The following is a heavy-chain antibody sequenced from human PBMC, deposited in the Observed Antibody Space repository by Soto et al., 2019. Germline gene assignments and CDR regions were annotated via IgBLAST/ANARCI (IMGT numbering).Heavy chain of an antibody. V-gene: IGHV1-8*01. CDR1: GYTFTSYD. CDR3: ASSFRYYDILTGYYREYYFDY. J-gene: IGHJ4*02. D-gene: IGHD3-9*01. CDR2: MNPNSGNT. Sequence: ASVKVSCKASGYTFTSYDINWVRQATGQGLEWMGWMNPNSGNTGYAQKFQGRVTMTRNTSISTAYMELSSLRSEDTAVYYCASSFRYYDILTGYYREYYFDYWGQGTLVTVSS.